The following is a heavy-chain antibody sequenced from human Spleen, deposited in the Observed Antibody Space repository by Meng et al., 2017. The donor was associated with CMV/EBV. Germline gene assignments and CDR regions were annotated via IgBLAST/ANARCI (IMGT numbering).Heavy chain of an antibody. CDR2: IYGDGSKK. CDR3: ARDFSHNGMDV. CDR1: GFTFDDYG. V-gene: IGHV3-20*04. J-gene: IGHJ6*02. Sequence: GGSLRLSCAASGFTFDDYGMSWVRQAPGKGLEWVSYIYGDGSKKYYVDSVKGRFTTSRDNAKGSLYLQMNSLRVEDTAVYYCARDFSHNGMDVWGQGITVTVSS.